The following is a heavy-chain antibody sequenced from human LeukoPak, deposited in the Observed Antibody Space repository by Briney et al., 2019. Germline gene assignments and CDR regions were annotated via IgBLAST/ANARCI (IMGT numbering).Heavy chain of an antibody. CDR1: GGSSSGYY. CDR2: INHSGST. D-gene: IGHD3-22*01. CDR3: ASYDPYYYYMDV. Sequence: SETLSLTCAVYGGSSSGYYWSWIRQPPGKGLEWIGEINHSGSTNYNPSLKSRVTISVDTSKNQFSLKLSSVTAADTAVYYCASYDPYYYYMDVWGKGTTVTVSS. V-gene: IGHV4-34*01. J-gene: IGHJ6*03.